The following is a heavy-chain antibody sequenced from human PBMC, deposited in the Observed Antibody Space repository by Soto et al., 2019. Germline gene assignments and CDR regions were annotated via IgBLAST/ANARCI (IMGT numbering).Heavy chain of an antibody. Sequence: GGSLRLSCAASGFTFSSYGMHWVRQAPGKGLEWVAVISYDGSNKYYADSVKGRFTISRDNSKNTLYLQMNSLRAEDTAVYYCAKGGESKSRAARQTSNPDYWGQGTLVTVSS. CDR3: AKGGESKSRAARQTSNPDY. CDR1: GFTFSSYG. J-gene: IGHJ4*02. D-gene: IGHD6-6*01. V-gene: IGHV3-30*18. CDR2: ISYDGSNK.